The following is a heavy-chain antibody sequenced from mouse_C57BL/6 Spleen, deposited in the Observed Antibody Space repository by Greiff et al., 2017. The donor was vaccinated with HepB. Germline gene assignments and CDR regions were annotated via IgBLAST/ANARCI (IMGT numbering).Heavy chain of an antibody. D-gene: IGHD1-1*01. J-gene: IGHJ1*03. Sequence: EVQLVESGPGLVKPSQSLSLTCSVTGYSITSGYYWNWIRQFPGNKLEWMGYISYDGSNNYNPTLKNRISIIRDTSKNQFFLKLNSVTTEDTATYYCARTNYYGSSYWYFDVWGTGTTVTVSS. CDR2: ISYDGSN. V-gene: IGHV3-6*01. CDR3: ARTNYYGSSYWYFDV. CDR1: GYSITSGYY.